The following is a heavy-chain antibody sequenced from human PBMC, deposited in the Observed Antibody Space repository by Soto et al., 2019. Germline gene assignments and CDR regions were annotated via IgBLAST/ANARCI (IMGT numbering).Heavy chain of an antibody. V-gene: IGHV1-69*13. CDR1: GGTFSSYA. CDR2: IIPIFGTA. CDR3: ARHYCTNGVCYTMGVSYYYYGMDV. D-gene: IGHD2-8*01. Sequence: ASVKVSCKASGGTFSSYAISWLRQAPGQGLEWMGGIIPIFGTANYAQKFQGRVTITADESTSTAYMELSSLRSEDTAVYYCARHYCTNGVCYTMGVSYYYYGMDVWGQGTTVTVSS. J-gene: IGHJ6*02.